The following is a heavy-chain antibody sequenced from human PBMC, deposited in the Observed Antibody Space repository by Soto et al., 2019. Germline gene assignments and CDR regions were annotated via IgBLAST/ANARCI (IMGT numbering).Heavy chain of an antibody. CDR1: GFTFSSYS. V-gene: IGHV3-48*02. CDR3: ARESYYGMDV. CDR2: ISSSSTI. J-gene: IGHJ6*02. Sequence: SLRLSCAASGFTFSSYSMNWVRQAPGKGLEWVSYISSSSTIYYADSVKGRFTISRDNAKNSLYLQMNSLRDEDTAVYYCARESYYGMDVWGQGTTVTVSS.